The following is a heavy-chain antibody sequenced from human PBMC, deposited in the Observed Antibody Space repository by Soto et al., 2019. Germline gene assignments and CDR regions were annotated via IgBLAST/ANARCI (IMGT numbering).Heavy chain of an antibody. V-gene: IGHV4-4*02. J-gene: IGHJ4*02. D-gene: IGHD3-22*01. CDR2: IYHSGST. CDR1: GGSIISSNW. Sequence: QVQLQESGPGLVKPSGTLSLTCTVSGGSIISSNWWSWVRQSPGKGLEWIGEIYHSGSTKYNAPLKSRVTLSVDKSKNQFSLKLSSVTAADTAVYFCASARDSSGYQLNYWGQGALVTVSS. CDR3: ASARDSSGYQLNY.